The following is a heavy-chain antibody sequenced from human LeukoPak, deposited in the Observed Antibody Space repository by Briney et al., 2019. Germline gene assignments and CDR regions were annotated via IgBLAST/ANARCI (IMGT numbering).Heavy chain of an antibody. Sequence: GASVKVSCKASGGTFSSYAISWVRQAPGQGLEWMGGIIPIFGTANYAQKFQGRVTITTDESTSTAYMELSSLRSEDTAVYYRASTMIPAEIYNWFDPWAREPWSPSPQ. D-gene: IGHD6-25*01. CDR1: GGTFSSYA. CDR3: ASTMIPAEIYNWFDP. CDR2: IIPIFGTA. V-gene: IGHV1-69*05. J-gene: IGHJ5*02.